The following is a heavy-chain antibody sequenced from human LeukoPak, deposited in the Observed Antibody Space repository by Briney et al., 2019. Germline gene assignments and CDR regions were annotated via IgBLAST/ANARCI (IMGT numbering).Heavy chain of an antibody. V-gene: IGHV1-18*04. CDR2: ISAYNGNT. CDR1: GYTFTSYG. CDR3: ARDLPLIVVVPAATKRNWFDP. Sequence: GASVKVSCKASGYTFTSYGISWVRQAPGQGLEWMGWISAYNGNTNYVQKLQGRVTMTTDTSTSTAYMELRSLRSDDTAVYYCARDLPLIVVVPAATKRNWFDPWGQGTLVTVSS. J-gene: IGHJ5*02. D-gene: IGHD2-2*01.